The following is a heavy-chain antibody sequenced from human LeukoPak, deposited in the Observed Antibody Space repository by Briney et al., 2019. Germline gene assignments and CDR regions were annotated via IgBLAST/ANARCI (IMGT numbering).Heavy chain of an antibody. CDR2: MNPNSGNT. CDR3: ARVTATGTWTFDI. Sequence: APVKVSCKASGDTFIINDFNWVRQATGQGLEWMGWMNPNSGNTGYAQKFQGRVTMTRNISITTAYMELTDLRSEDTAVYYCARVTATGTWTFDIWGQGTTVTVSS. D-gene: IGHD1-7*01. CDR1: GDTFIIND. V-gene: IGHV1-8*02. J-gene: IGHJ3*02.